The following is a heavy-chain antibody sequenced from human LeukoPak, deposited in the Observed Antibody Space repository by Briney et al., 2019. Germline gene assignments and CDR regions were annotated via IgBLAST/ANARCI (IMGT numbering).Heavy chain of an antibody. CDR2: IFTYNGDT. CDR3: AIGNGREPFVF. J-gene: IGHJ4*02. CDR1: GYTFISYG. V-gene: IGHV1-18*01. D-gene: IGHD1-1*01. Sequence: ASVKVSCKASGYTFISYGISWVRQAPGQGLEWVGWIFTYNGDTKYEKKFQGRVTMTTDSSTNTVYLELRSLRSDDTAVYYCAIGNGREPFVFWGQGTLVTVSS.